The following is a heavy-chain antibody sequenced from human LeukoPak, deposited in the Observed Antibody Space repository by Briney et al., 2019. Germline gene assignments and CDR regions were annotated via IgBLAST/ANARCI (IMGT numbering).Heavy chain of an antibody. J-gene: IGHJ4*02. CDR1: GYSFTSYW. Sequence: GESLKISCKGSGYSFTSYWIGWVRQMPGKGLEWMGIIYPGDSDTRYSPSFQGQVTISADKSISTAYLQWSSLKASDTAMYYYARRGSVAGTGSDYWGQGTLVTVSS. V-gene: IGHV5-51*01. CDR2: IYPGDSDT. D-gene: IGHD6-19*01. CDR3: ARRGSVAGTGSDY.